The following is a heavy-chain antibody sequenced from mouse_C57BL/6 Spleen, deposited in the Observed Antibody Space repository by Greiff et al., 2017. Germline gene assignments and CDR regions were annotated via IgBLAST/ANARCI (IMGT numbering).Heavy chain of an antibody. CDR1: GYTFTDYE. V-gene: IGHV1-15*01. CDR3: KRRGDYGVGDYFDV. D-gene: IGHD2-4*01. CDR2: IDPATGGT. J-gene: IGHJ2*01. Sequence: QVQLQQSGAELVRPGASVTLSCKASGYTFTDYEMHWVKQTPVHGLEWIGAIDPATGGTAYNQKFKGKATLTADTSSSTAYMALRSLTSEDSAVXYSKRRGDYGVGDYFDVWGTGTTLTVSS.